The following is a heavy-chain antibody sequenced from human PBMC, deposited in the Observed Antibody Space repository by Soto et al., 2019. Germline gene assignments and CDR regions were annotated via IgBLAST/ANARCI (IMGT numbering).Heavy chain of an antibody. CDR3: AREAESAAGRSYYSFLGLDV. D-gene: IGHD1-26*01. CDR2: ISSSGTIK. V-gene: IGHV3-30-3*01. Sequence: QVQLVESGGGVVQPGRSLRLSCAASGFTFSHYAIHWVRQAPGKGLEWVTLISSSGTIKYYADSVRGRFTISRDNSKDTSYLAVNRLRTEDTALYFCAREAESAAGRSYYSFLGLDVWGQGTTVTVSS. J-gene: IGHJ6*02. CDR1: GFTFSHYA.